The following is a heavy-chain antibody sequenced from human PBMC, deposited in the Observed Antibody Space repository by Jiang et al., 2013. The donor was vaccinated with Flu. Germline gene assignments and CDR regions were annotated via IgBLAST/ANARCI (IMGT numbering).Heavy chain of an antibody. D-gene: IGHD3-22*01. Sequence: GPGLVKPSETLSLTCTVSGGSISSYYWSWIRQPPGKGLEWIGYIYYSGSTNYNPSLKSRVTISVDTSKNQFSLKLSSVTAADTAVYYCARERGQYYYDSSPDSEIWGQGDNGHRLF. V-gene: IGHV4-59*01. CDR3: ARERGQYYYDSSPDSEI. J-gene: IGHJ3*02. CDR2: IYYSGST. CDR1: GGSISSYY.